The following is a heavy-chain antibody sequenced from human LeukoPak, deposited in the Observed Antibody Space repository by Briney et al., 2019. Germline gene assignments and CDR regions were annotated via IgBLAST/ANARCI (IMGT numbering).Heavy chain of an antibody. CDR1: GFTFSSYA. CDR2: ISYDGSNK. CDR3: AKDISGWFGEANN. V-gene: IGHV3-30*04. D-gene: IGHD3-10*01. J-gene: IGHJ4*02. Sequence: GGSLRLSCAASGFTFSSYAMHCVRQAPGKGLEWVAVISYDGSNKYYADSVKGRFTISRDNAKNSLYLQMNSLRAEDTALYYCAKDISGWFGEANNWGQGTLVTVSS.